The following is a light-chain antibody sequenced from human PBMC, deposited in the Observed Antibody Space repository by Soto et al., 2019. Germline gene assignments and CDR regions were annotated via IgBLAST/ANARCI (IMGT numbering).Light chain of an antibody. Sequence: DVHMTQSPFILSASVGYRVTITCRAGASMSDCLDWYQQKPGKAPKLLIYQASTLKSGVPSRFRGSGSGTEFTLTISSLQPDDFATYYCQHYNSYSEAFGQGTNVDIK. CDR1: ASMSDC. J-gene: IGKJ1*01. V-gene: IGKV1-5*03. CDR3: QHYNSYSEA. CDR2: QAS.